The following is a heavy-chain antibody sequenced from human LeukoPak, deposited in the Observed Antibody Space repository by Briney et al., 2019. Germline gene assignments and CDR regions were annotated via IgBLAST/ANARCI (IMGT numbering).Heavy chain of an antibody. J-gene: IGHJ4*02. CDR3: ARDNGDSPFDY. V-gene: IGHV3-48*01. CDR1: GFTFSSYS. CDR2: ISSSSSTI. Sequence: GGSLRLSCAASGFTFSSYSMNWFRQAPGKGLEWVSYISSSSSTIYYADSVKGRFTISRDNAKNSLYLQMNSLRAEDTAVYYCARDNGDSPFDYWGQGTLVTVSS. D-gene: IGHD4-17*01.